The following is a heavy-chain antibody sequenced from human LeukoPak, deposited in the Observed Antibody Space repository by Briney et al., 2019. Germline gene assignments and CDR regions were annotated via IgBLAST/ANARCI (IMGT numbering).Heavy chain of an antibody. CDR1: GGTFSSYA. CDR3: ARVNGSGWGYYYYYYMDV. Sequence: ASVKVSCKASGGTFSSYAISWVRQAPGQGLEWMGGIIPIFGTANYAQKFQGRVTITADESTSTAYMELSSLRSEDTAVYYCARVNGSGWGYYYYYYMDVWGKGTTVTISS. J-gene: IGHJ6*03. CDR2: IIPIFGTA. D-gene: IGHD6-19*01. V-gene: IGHV1-69*13.